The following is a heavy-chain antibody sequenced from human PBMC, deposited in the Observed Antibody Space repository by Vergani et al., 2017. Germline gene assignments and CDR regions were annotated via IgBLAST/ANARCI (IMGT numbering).Heavy chain of an antibody. V-gene: IGHV3-7*01. D-gene: IGHD6-6*01. Sequence: EVLLVESGGGLVQPGESLRLSCTASGFTFSDLWMTWVRQVPGKGLEWVANIMPDGSATMYADSLRGRFSISRDNAKNSLHLHMSSLRVEDTAVYFCAKSGFVGAFETWGQGTMVTVSS. J-gene: IGHJ3*02. CDR2: IMPDGSAT. CDR3: AKSGFVGAFET. CDR1: GFTFSDLW.